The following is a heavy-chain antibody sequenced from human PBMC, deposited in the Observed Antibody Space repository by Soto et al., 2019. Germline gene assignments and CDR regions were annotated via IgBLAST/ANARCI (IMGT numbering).Heavy chain of an antibody. Sequence: QVQLVESGGGMVQPGTSLRVSCVRSGFTFRSYVIHWVRQAPGKGLEWVALTSYDGSDKYYGDSVRGRFTISRDNSRNTVDLQMDSLRLEDTALYYCARWGTTGGLDVWGQGTLVSVSS. CDR3: ARWGTTGGLDV. V-gene: IGHV3-30*19. CDR2: TSYDGSDK. D-gene: IGHD3-16*01. CDR1: GFTFRSYV. J-gene: IGHJ1*01.